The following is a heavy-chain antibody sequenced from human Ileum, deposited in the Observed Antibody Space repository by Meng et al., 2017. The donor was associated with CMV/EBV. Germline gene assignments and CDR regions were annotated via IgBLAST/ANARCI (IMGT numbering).Heavy chain of an antibody. CDR1: GYSFTRYW. CDR2: IYPGDSDT. Sequence: GESLKISCKGSGYSFTRYWIGWVRQMPGRGLEWMGIIYPGDSDTRYSPSFQGQVTISVDTSTSTAYLLWNSLKASDTAMYYCAKQMKAFIGYFYLTPGGMDVWGQGTTVTVSS. D-gene: IGHD2-15*01. J-gene: IGHJ6*02. CDR3: AKQMKAFIGYFYLTPGGMDV. V-gene: IGHV5-51*01.